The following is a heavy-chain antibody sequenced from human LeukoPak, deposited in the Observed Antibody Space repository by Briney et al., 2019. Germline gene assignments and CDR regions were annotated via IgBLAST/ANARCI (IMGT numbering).Heavy chain of an antibody. Sequence: ASVKVSCKASGYTFINSYIHWVRQAPGQGLEWMGIINPSGGSTSYAQKFQGRVTITTDESTSTAYMERSSLRSEDTAVYYCARIDYGGNSAFDIWGQGTMVTVSS. D-gene: IGHD4-23*01. V-gene: IGHV1-46*01. J-gene: IGHJ3*02. CDR1: GYTFINSY. CDR2: INPSGGST. CDR3: ARIDYGGNSAFDI.